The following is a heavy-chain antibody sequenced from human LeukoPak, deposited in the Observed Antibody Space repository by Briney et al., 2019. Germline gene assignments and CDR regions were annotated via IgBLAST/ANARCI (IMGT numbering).Heavy chain of an antibody. D-gene: IGHD5-18*01. CDR1: GYSISSGYY. CDR2: IYHSGST. CDR3: VKFKRRPRTYSYDYEF. J-gene: IGHJ4*02. Sequence: SETLSLTCTVSGYSISSGYYWGWIRQPPGKGLECIGTIYHSGSTYYNPSLKSRVTISVDTSKNQFSLKLTSVTAADTAVFYCVKFKRRPRTYSYDYEFWGQGTLVTVSP. V-gene: IGHV4-38-2*02.